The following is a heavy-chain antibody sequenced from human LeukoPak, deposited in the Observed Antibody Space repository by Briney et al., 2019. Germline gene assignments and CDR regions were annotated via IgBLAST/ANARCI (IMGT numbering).Heavy chain of an antibody. CDR1: GVSLGSGGD. V-gene: IGHV4-4*02. J-gene: IGHJ4*02. Sequence: SGTLSLTCAVSGVSLGSGGDWSGARPPPGQGLEWIGQIFYIGTAHYNPSFESRVIMSIANSRSQLSLRFNSVTAADTAVYYCARHGSYSLAFWGQGALVTVSS. CDR2: IFYIGTA. D-gene: IGHD2-15*01. CDR3: ARHGSYSLAF.